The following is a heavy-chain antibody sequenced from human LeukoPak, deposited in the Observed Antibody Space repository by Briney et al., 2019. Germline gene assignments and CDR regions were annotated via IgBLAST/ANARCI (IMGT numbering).Heavy chain of an antibody. D-gene: IGHD4-17*01. CDR2: IRYDGSKK. CDR3: AKDTVHGDDY. CDR1: GFTFSSYG. J-gene: IGHJ4*02. V-gene: IGHV3-30*02. Sequence: GGSLRLSCAASGFTFSSYGMNWVRQAPGKGLEWVAFIRYDGSKKYSADSVKGRFTISRDNSKNTLYLQMNSLRAEDTAVYYCAKDTVHGDDYWGQGTLVTVSS.